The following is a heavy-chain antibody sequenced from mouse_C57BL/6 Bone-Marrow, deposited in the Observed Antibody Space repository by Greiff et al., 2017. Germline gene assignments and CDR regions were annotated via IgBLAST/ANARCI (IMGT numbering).Heavy chain of an antibody. V-gene: IGHV1-55*01. Sequence: VKLMESGAELVKPGASVKMSCKASGYTFTSYWITWVKQRPGQGLEWIGDIYPGSGSTNYNEKFKSKATLTVDTSSSTAYMQLSSLTSEDSAVYYCARFEGYYGWFAYWGQGTLVTVSA. J-gene: IGHJ3*01. CDR3: ARFEGYYGWFAY. CDR2: IYPGSGST. CDR1: GYTFTSYW. D-gene: IGHD2-3*01.